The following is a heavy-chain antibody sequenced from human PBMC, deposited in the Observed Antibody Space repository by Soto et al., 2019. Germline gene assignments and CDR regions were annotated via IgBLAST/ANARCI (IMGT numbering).Heavy chain of an antibody. D-gene: IGHD3-3*01. V-gene: IGHV1-69*06. Sequence: QERLVQSGAEVRKPGSSVKVSCKVTGGTSTRYAINWVRQAPRQGPEWMGGIVPMFGTSKYAQKFQGRVTITADTSTNIAYMELRSLRSEDTAVYYCNRCSEYDFWSGYLWGQGTLVSVSS. CDR1: GGTSTRYA. CDR2: IVPMFGTS. J-gene: IGHJ4*02. CDR3: NRCSEYDFWSGYL.